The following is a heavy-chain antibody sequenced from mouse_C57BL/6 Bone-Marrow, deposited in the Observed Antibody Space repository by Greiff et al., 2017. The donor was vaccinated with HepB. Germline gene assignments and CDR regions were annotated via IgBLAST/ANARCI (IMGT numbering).Heavy chain of an antibody. CDR1: GFSLTSYC. J-gene: IGHJ2*01. CDR2: IWSGGST. D-gene: IGHD1-1*01. CDR3: ARKGNGSSPYYFDY. Sequence: QVQLKESGPGLVQPSQSLSITCTVSGFSLTSYCVHWVRQSPGKGLEWLGVIWSGGSTDYNAAFISRLSICKDNSKSQVFFKMNSLQADDTAIYYCARKGNGSSPYYFDYWGQGTTLTVSS. V-gene: IGHV2-2*01.